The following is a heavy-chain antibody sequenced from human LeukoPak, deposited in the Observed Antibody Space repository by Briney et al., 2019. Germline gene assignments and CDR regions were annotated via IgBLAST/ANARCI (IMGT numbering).Heavy chain of an antibody. Sequence: PSQTLSLTCTVSGGSISSGGYYWSWIRQHPGTGLEWIGYIYYSGSTYYNPSLKSRVTISVDTSKNQFSLKLSSVTAADTAVYYCARVYGGYSYGYFDYWGQGTLVTVSS. D-gene: IGHD5-18*01. J-gene: IGHJ4*02. CDR1: GGSISSGGYY. V-gene: IGHV4-31*03. CDR3: ARVYGGYSYGYFDY. CDR2: IYYSGST.